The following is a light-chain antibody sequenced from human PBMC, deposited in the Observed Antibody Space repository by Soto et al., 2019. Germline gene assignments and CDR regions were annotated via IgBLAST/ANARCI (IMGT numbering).Light chain of an antibody. V-gene: IGKV3-15*01. CDR1: QSVSSN. Sequence: EIVMTQSPATLSVFPGERSTLSCRASQSVSSNLAWYQQKPCQAPRLLIYGASTRATGIPARFSGSGSGTEFTLTISSLQSEDFAVYYCQQYNNWPYAFGQGTKLEIK. J-gene: IGKJ2*01. CDR2: GAS. CDR3: QQYNNWPYA.